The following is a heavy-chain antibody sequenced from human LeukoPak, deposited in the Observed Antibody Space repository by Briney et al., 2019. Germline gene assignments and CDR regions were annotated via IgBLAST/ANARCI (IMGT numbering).Heavy chain of an antibody. CDR1: GFTFSSYS. D-gene: IGHD6-13*01. Sequence: PGGSLRLSCAASGFTFSSYSMNWVRQAPGKGLEWVSSISSSSSYIYYADSVKGRFTISRDNAKNSLYLQMNSLRAEDTAVYYCVTAAGLGVYYFDYWGQGTLVTVSS. V-gene: IGHV3-21*01. J-gene: IGHJ4*02. CDR2: ISSSSSYI. CDR3: VTAAGLGVYYFDY.